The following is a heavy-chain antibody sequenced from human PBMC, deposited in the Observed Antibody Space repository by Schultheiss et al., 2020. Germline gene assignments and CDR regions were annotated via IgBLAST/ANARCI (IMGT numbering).Heavy chain of an antibody. CDR1: GFTFSSYA. CDR3: ARAREGFGELDP. Sequence: GESLKISCAASGFTFSSYAMHWVRQAPGKGLEWVAVISYDGSNKYYADSVKGRFAISRDNSNNALYLQVNSLRVEDTAVYYCARAREGFGELDPWGQGTLVTVSS. CDR2: ISYDGSNK. D-gene: IGHD3-10*01. J-gene: IGHJ5*02. V-gene: IGHV3-30*09.